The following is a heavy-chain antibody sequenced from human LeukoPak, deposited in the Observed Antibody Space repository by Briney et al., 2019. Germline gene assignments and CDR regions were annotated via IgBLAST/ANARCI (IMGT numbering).Heavy chain of an antibody. CDR2: SDPEDGER. V-gene: IGHV1-24*01. CDR1: GKTLSYLS. J-gene: IGHJ4*02. CDR3: VTGFTTMAVDYFDY. Sequence: ASVKVSCKVSGKTLSYLSIHWRQPPGKGLEWLGGSDPEDGERIYAQMFQGRVTMTEDTSIDTAYMELSSLRSEDTAVYYCVTGFTTMAVDYFDYWGQGTLVTVSP. D-gene: IGHD5-18*01.